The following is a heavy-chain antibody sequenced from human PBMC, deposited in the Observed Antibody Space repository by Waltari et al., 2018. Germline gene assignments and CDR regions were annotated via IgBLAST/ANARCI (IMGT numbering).Heavy chain of an antibody. J-gene: IGHJ4*02. Sequence: QVQLQESGPGLVKPSQTLSLTCSVSVGSISSGYSYWSWIRQPPGKGLEWIGYISHSGSTYYNASLKSRVTISVDMSKNQFSLKLSSVTAADTAVYYCARRGDAAMEFDYWGQGTLVTVSS. CDR3: ARRGDAAMEFDY. CDR1: VGSISSGYSY. CDR2: ISHSGST. V-gene: IGHV4-30-4*08. D-gene: IGHD3-16*01.